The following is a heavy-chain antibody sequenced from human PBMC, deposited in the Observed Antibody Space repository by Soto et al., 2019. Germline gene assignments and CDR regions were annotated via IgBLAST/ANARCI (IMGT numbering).Heavy chain of an antibody. D-gene: IGHD3-10*01. CDR2: IYSGGNT. CDR1: GFSRSRIY. CDR3: VRIEGIWYFDL. V-gene: IGHV3-66*01. J-gene: IGHJ2*01. Sequence: GAGGFSRSRIYLNRVRQAPGKGLEWVSVIYSGGNTYYADSVKGRFTISRDNSKNTMYLQMNSLRAEDTAVYYCVRIEGIWYFDLWGRGTLVTVSS.